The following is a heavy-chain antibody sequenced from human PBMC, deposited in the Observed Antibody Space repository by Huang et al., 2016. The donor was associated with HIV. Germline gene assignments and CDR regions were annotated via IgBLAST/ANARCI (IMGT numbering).Heavy chain of an antibody. V-gene: IGHV3-30*18. D-gene: IGHD1-26*01. CDR2: ISYDGMSK. CDR1: GFTFNKFD. J-gene: IGHJ4*02. Sequence: QVQLVESGGGVVQPGRSLSLSCAAFGFTFNKFDMHWVRQAPGKGREWVAIISYDGMSKYHADSVKGRFTISRDNSKNTVYLQMNSLRVEDTAVYYCAKDGRGSGTYYDYFEYWGQGTLVTVSS. CDR3: AKDGRGSGTYYDYFEY.